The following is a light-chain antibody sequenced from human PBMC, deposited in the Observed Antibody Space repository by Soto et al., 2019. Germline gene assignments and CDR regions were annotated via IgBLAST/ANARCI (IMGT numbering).Light chain of an antibody. V-gene: IGKV3-11*01. CDR2: DAS. J-gene: IGKJ1*01. CDR3: QQRNSWPRT. CDR1: QSISAD. Sequence: EIVLTQSPATLSLSPGERATLSCRASQSISADLAWYQQKLGQPPRLLIYDASNRATGIPARFSGSGSGTDFTLTISSLEPDDFVVYYCQQRNSWPRTFGQGTKVEIK.